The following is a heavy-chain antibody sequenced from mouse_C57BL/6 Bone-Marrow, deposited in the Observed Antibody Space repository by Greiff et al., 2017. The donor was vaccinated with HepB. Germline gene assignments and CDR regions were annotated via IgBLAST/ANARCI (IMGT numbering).Heavy chain of an antibody. D-gene: IGHD2-14*01. CDR1: GYTFTDYY. V-gene: IGHV1-76*01. CDR2: IDPGSGNT. Sequence: QVQLKQSGAELVRPGASVKLSCKASGYTFTDYYINWVKQRPGQGLEWIARIDPGSGNTYYNEKFKGKATLTAEKSSSTAYMQLSSLTSEDSAVYCCARGGYPYYAMECWGKGISVTAAS. CDR3: ARGGYPYYAMEC. J-gene: IGHJ4*01.